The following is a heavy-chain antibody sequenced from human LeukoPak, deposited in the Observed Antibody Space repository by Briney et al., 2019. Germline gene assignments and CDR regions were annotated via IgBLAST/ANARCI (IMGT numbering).Heavy chain of an antibody. CDR3: ASIPVITMIVVNGGYYFDY. D-gene: IGHD3-22*01. V-gene: IGHV4-39*01. CDR1: GVSISSSSYY. Sequence: SSETLSLTCTVSGVSISSSSYYWGWIRQPPGKGLEWIGSIYYSGSTYYNPSLKSRVTISVDTSKNQFSLKLSSVTAADTAVYYCASIPVITMIVVNGGYYFDYWGQGTLVTVSS. J-gene: IGHJ4*02. CDR2: IYYSGST.